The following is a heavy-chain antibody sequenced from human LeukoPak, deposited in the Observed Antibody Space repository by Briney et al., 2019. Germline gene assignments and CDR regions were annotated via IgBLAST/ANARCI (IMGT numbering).Heavy chain of an antibody. V-gene: IGHV4-39*01. CDR1: GGSISSSSYY. D-gene: IGHD3-10*01. CDR3: ARLENYGSGIYYYYGMDV. J-gene: IGHJ6*02. Sequence: SETLSLTCTVSGGSISSSSYYWGWIRQPPGKGLEWIGSIYYSGSTYYNPSLKSRVTISVDTSKNQFSLKLSSVTAADTAVYYCARLENYGSGIYYYYGMDVRGQGTTVTVSS. CDR2: IYYSGST.